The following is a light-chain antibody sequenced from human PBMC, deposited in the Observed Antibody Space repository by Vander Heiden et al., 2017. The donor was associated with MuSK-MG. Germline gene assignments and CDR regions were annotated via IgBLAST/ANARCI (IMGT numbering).Light chain of an antibody. Sequence: EIVMTQSPATLSVSPGERATLSCRASQSIGTNLAWYQQKPGQAPRLLIFGASTRATGIPARFSGSGYGIEFTLTISSRQSEDFAVYYCQQPDNWPPLIFGQGTLLEIK. V-gene: IGKV3D-15*01. J-gene: IGKJ5*01. CDR3: QQPDNWPPLI. CDR1: QSIGTN. CDR2: GAS.